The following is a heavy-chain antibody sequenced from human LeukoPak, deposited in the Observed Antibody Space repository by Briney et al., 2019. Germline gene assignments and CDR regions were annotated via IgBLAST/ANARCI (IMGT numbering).Heavy chain of an antibody. Sequence: GRSLRLSCAASGFTFGSYGMRWVRQAPGKGLEWVAVISYDGSNKYYADSVKGRFTISRDNSKNTLYLQTNSLRAEDTAVYYCAKLPNGYSSSWLDYWGQGTLVTVSS. D-gene: IGHD6-13*01. V-gene: IGHV3-30*18. CDR3: AKLPNGYSSSWLDY. CDR1: GFTFGSYG. J-gene: IGHJ4*02. CDR2: ISYDGSNK.